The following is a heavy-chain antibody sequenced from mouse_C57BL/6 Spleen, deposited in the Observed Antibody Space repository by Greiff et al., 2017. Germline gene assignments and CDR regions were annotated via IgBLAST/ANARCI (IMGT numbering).Heavy chain of an antibody. CDR3: ARRDYGSSYEGYFDV. V-gene: IGHV1-26*01. D-gene: IGHD1-1*01. J-gene: IGHJ1*03. CDR1: GYTFTDYY. Sequence: VQLQQSGPELVKPGASVKISCKASGYTFTDYYMNWVKQSHGKSLEWIGDINPNNGGTSYNQKFKGKATLTVDKSSSTAYMELRSLTSEDSAVXYCARRDYGSSYEGYFDVWGTGTTVTVSS. CDR2: INPNNGGT.